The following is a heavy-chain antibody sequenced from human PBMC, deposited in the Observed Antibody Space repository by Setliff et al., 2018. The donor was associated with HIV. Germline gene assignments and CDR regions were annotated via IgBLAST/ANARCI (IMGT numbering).Heavy chain of an antibody. D-gene: IGHD6-13*01. J-gene: IGHJ6*03. Sequence: ASVKVSCKASGYTFTSYGISWVRQAPGQGLEWMGWISAYNGNTNYTQKLQGRVTVTTDTSTSTAYMELRSLRSDDTAVYYCAGEWGGYSSSKAGYYYYIDVWGKGTTVTVSS. CDR2: ISAYNGNT. CDR3: AGEWGGYSSSKAGYYYYIDV. V-gene: IGHV1-18*01. CDR1: GYTFTSYG.